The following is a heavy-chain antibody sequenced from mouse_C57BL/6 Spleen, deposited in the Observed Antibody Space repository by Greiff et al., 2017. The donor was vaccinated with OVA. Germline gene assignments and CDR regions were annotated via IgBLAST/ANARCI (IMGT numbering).Heavy chain of an antibody. CDR1: GYSITSGYY. J-gene: IGHJ4*01. D-gene: IGHD2-3*01. Sequence: ESGPGLVKPSQSLSLTCSVTGYSITSGYYWNWIRQFPGNKLEWMGYISYDGSNNYNPSLKNRISITRDTSKNQFFLKLNSVTTEDTATYYCASRIYDFFYAMDYWGQGTSVTVSS. CDR2: ISYDGSN. CDR3: ASRIYDFFYAMDY. V-gene: IGHV3-6*01.